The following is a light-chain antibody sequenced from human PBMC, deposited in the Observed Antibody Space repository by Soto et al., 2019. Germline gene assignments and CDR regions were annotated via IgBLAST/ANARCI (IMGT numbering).Light chain of an antibody. CDR3: SSFAGSNNVV. Sequence: QSALTQPPSASGSPGQSVTISCTGTSYDVGGYNFVSWYQQHPGKAPKLMIYEVTKRPSGVPDRFSGSKSGNTASLTVSGLQAEDEADYYFSSFAGSNNVVFGGGTKVTVL. J-gene: IGLJ2*01. CDR2: EVT. V-gene: IGLV2-8*01. CDR1: SYDVGGYNF.